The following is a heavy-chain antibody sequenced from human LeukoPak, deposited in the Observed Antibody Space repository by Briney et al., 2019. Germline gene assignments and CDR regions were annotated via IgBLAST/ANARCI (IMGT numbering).Heavy chain of an antibody. J-gene: IGHJ4*02. CDR1: GYTFTSYA. CDR2: INAGNGNT. V-gene: IGHV1-3*01. Sequence: ASVKVSCKASGYTFTSYAMHWVRQAPGQRLEWMGWINAGNGNTKYSQKFQGRVTITRDTSASTAYMELNSLRAEDTAVFYCAKGSTAGYYFDYWGQGTLVTVSS. D-gene: IGHD5-18*01. CDR3: AKGSTAGYYFDY.